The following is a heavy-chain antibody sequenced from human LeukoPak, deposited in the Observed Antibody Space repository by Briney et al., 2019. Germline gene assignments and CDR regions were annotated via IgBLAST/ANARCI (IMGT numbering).Heavy chain of an antibody. Sequence: SETLSLTCAVYGGSFSGYYWSWIRQPPGKGLEWIGEINHSGSTNYNPSLKSRVTISVDTSKNQFSLKLSSVTAADTAVYCCARWTVAGHYYYYMDVWGKGTTVTVSS. V-gene: IGHV4-34*01. CDR1: GGSFSGYY. J-gene: IGHJ6*03. CDR3: ARWTVAGHYYYYMDV. CDR2: INHSGST. D-gene: IGHD6-19*01.